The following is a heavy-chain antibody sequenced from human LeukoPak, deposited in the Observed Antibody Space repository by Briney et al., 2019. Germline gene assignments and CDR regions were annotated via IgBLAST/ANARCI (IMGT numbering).Heavy chain of an antibody. Sequence: GGSLRLSCAASGFTFSSYAMSWVRQAPGKGLEWVSAISGSGGSTYYADSVKGRFTISRDNSKNTLYLQMNSLRADDTAVYYCAKVGSTVTTYYYYYMDVWGKGTTVTVSS. CDR2: ISGSGGST. D-gene: IGHD4-11*01. J-gene: IGHJ6*03. CDR3: AKVGSTVTTYYYYYMDV. V-gene: IGHV3-23*01. CDR1: GFTFSSYA.